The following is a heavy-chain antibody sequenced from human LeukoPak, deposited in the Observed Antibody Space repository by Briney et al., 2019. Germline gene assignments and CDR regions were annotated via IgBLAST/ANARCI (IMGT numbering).Heavy chain of an antibody. CDR2: IKQEGSEK. CDR3: ARDQGALDI. J-gene: IGHJ3*02. V-gene: IGHV3-7*01. CDR1: GFTFSHYW. Sequence: GGSLRLSCAASGFTFSHYWMSLVRQAPGKGLEWLANIKQEGSEKYYVDSVKGRFTISRDNAKNSLYLQMNSQRAEDTDIYYCARDQGALDIWGQGTMVTVSS.